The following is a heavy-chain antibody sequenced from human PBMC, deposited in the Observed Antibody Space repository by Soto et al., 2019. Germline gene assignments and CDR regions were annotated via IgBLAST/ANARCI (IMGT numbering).Heavy chain of an antibody. D-gene: IGHD3-10*01. CDR1: GGSISNYY. J-gene: IGHJ6*02. Sequence: QVQLQESGPGLVKPSETLSLTCTVSGGSISNYYWSWIRQPPGKGLEWIGYIYYTGITNYNPSLKSRVTISVDSSKNQFSLQLSSVTAADTAVYYCARHPHYNAVFYYGMDVWGQGTTVTVSS. CDR2: IYYTGIT. CDR3: ARHPHYNAVFYYGMDV. V-gene: IGHV4-59*08.